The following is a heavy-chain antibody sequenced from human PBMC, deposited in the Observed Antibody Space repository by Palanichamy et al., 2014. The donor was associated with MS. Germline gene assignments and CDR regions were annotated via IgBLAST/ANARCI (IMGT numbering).Heavy chain of an antibody. CDR3: VRMAHVSAAIRGLWGSSGSRPGHNFFDY. Sequence: EVQLVESGGGLVQAWGSLRLSCAASGFTFSSYPMNWVRQAPGKGLEWVSYISSSSGTIYYADSVKGRFTISRDDAKNSLYLQMNSLRDEDTAVYYCVRMAHVSAAIRGLWGSSGSRPGHNFFDYWGQGTLVTVSS. CDR2: ISSSSGTI. D-gene: IGHD6-13*01. CDR1: GFTFSSYP. V-gene: IGHV3-48*02. J-gene: IGHJ4*02.